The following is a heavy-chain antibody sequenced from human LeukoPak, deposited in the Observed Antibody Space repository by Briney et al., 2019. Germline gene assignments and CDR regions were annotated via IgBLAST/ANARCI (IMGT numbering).Heavy chain of an antibody. CDR1: GYTFTGYY. CDR2: INPNRGGT. CDR3: ARDRGELLGWFDP. V-gene: IGHV1-2*02. Sequence: ASVKVFCKASGYTFTGYYMHWVRQARGQGLEEMGWINPNRGGTNYAQKFQGRLTMTRDTSISTAYMELSRLRSDDTAVYYCARDRGELLGWFDPWGQGTLVTVSS. J-gene: IGHJ5*02. D-gene: IGHD1-26*01.